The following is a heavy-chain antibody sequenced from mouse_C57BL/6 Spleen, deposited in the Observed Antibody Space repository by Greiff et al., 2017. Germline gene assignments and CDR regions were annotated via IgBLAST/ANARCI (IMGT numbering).Heavy chain of an antibody. V-gene: IGHV1-69*01. Sequence: QVQLQQPGAELVMPGASVKLSCKASGYTFTSYWMHWVKQRPGQGLEWIGEIDPSDSYTNYNQKFKGKSTLTVDKSSSTAYMQLSSLTSEDSAVYYCAYGYGSPGPYWGQGTLVTVSA. CDR3: AYGYGSPGPY. D-gene: IGHD2-2*01. CDR1: GYTFTSYW. J-gene: IGHJ3*01. CDR2: IDPSDSYT.